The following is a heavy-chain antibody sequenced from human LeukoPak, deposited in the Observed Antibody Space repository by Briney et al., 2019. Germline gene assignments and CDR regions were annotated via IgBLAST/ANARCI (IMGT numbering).Heavy chain of an antibody. V-gene: IGHV3-9*01. Sequence: GGSLRLSCAASGFTFSSYAMSWVRQAPGKGLDWVSGISWNGGTIAYADSVKGRFTISRDNAKNSLYLQMNNLRVEDTAFYYCAKGHSSSWYDGMDVWGQGTTVTVSS. CDR2: ISWNGGTI. J-gene: IGHJ6*02. CDR1: GFTFSSYA. D-gene: IGHD6-13*01. CDR3: AKGHSSSWYDGMDV.